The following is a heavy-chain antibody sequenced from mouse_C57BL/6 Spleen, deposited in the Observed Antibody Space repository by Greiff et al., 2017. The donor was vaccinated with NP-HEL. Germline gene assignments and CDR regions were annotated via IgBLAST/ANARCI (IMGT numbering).Heavy chain of an antibody. Sequence: EVKVVESGGDLVKPGGSLKLSCAASGFTFSSYGMSWVRQTPDKRLEWVATISSGGSYTYYPDSVKGRFTISRDNAKNTLYLQMSSLKSEDTAMYYCARQGYYDYGDYYAMDYWGQGTSVTVSS. D-gene: IGHD2-4*01. CDR3: ARQGYYDYGDYYAMDY. CDR1: GFTFSSYG. J-gene: IGHJ4*01. V-gene: IGHV5-6*01. CDR2: ISSGGSYT.